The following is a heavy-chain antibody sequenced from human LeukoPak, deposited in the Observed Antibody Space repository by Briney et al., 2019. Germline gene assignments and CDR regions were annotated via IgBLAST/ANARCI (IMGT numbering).Heavy chain of an antibody. Sequence: GASVKVSCKASGYHCTGYHVHWVRQAPGQGLEWMGRISTDSGDADIAQKFQGRVTMTRDTSISTAYMELSRLTSDDSAVYYCAGLGSTVKGRIDPWGQGTSVTVSS. CDR3: AGLGSTVKGRIDP. J-gene: IGHJ5*02. CDR2: ISTDSGDA. D-gene: IGHD5/OR15-5a*01. CDR1: GYHCTGYH. V-gene: IGHV1-2*02.